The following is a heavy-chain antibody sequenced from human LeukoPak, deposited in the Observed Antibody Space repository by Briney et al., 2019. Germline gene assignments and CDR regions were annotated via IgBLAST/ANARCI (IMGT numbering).Heavy chain of an antibody. V-gene: IGHV3-9*01. CDR3: AKDTSDTGMFDAFDI. D-gene: IGHD1-14*01. CDR2: ISWNSGSI. Sequence: GRSLRLSCAASGFTFDDYAMHWVRQAPGKGLEWVSGISWNSGSIGYADSVKGRFTISRDNAKNSLYLQMNSLRAGDTALYYCAKDTSDTGMFDAFDIWGQGTMVTVSS. CDR1: GFTFDDYA. J-gene: IGHJ3*02.